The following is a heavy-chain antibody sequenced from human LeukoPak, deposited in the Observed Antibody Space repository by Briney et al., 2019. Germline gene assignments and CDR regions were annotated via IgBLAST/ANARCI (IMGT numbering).Heavy chain of an antibody. J-gene: IGHJ4*02. Sequence: SGPTLVKPTQTLTLTCTFLAFSLSTSGVGVGWIRQPPGKALEWLALIYWDDDKRYSPSLKSRLTINKDTSKNQVVLTMTHMDPVDTATYYCAHSQGDYGDYLYYFDYWGQGTLVTVSS. V-gene: IGHV2-5*02. CDR3: AHSQGDYGDYLYYFDY. CDR2: IYWDDDK. D-gene: IGHD4-17*01. CDR1: AFSLSTSGVG.